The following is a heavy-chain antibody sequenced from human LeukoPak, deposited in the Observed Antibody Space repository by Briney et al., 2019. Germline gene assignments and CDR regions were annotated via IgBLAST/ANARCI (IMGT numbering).Heavy chain of an antibody. D-gene: IGHD1-26*01. J-gene: IGHJ4*02. Sequence: ASVKVSCKASGCTFTGYYMHWVRQAPGQGLEWMGWINPNSGGTNYAQKFQGRVTMTRDTSISTAYMELSRLRSDDTAVYYCATYIGSYSSDFDYWGQGTLVTVSS. CDR3: ATYIGSYSSDFDY. V-gene: IGHV1-2*02. CDR2: INPNSGGT. CDR1: GCTFTGYY.